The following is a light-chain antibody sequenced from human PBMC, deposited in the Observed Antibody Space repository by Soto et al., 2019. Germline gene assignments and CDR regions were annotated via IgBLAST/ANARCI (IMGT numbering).Light chain of an antibody. Sequence: EIMMTQSPGTLSVSPGEGATLSCTASQSVNLNLAWYQQKPGQPPRLLIYGASNRATGIPDRFSGSGSGTDFTLTISRLEPEDFAVYSCQQYGGSPLFTFGPGTRVDFK. J-gene: IGKJ3*01. V-gene: IGKV3-20*01. CDR1: QSVNLN. CDR3: QQYGGSPLFT. CDR2: GAS.